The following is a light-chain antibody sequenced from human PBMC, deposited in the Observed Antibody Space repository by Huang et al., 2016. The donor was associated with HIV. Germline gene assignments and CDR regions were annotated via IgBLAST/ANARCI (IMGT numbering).Light chain of an antibody. CDR3: QQYYTWPRT. J-gene: IGKJ1*01. CDR1: ESVRDN. CDR2: GSS. V-gene: IGKV3-15*01. Sequence: EVLMTQSLVTLSGSPGGRVTISCWASESVRDNFAWFQQKPGQAPRLLVHGSSTRATGVPARFSGSGSGTWFTLTITILQSEDYAVYYCQQYYTWPRTFGQGTRVE.